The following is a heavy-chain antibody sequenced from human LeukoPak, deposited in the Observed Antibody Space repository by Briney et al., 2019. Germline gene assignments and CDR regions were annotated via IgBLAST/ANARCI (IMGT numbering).Heavy chain of an antibody. V-gene: IGHV4-59*01. CDR2: IYYSGST. J-gene: IGHJ3*02. CDR3: AREAADDAFDI. Sequence: SETLSLTCTVSGGSISSYYWSWIRQPPGKGLEWIGYIYYSGSTNYNPSLKSRVTISVDTSKNQFSLKLSSVTAADTAVYYCAREAADDAFDIWGQGTMVTVSS. D-gene: IGHD6-13*01. CDR1: GGSISSYY.